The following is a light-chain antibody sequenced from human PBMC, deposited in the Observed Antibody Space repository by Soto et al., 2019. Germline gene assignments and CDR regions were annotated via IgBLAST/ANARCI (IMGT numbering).Light chain of an antibody. CDR3: QHNHSLPYS. V-gene: IGKV1-5*03. Sequence: DIQLTQSPSTLSASIGDRVTMTCRASQSIGIWLAWFQQKSGQAPNLLIFEASDSESGVPSRFSGSGSGTEFTLTISSMQPDEFATYICQHNHSLPYSFGQGTKLETK. CDR2: EAS. J-gene: IGKJ2*03. CDR1: QSIGIW.